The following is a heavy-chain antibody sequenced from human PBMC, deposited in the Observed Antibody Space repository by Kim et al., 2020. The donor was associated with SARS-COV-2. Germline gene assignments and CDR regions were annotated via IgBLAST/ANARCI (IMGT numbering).Heavy chain of an antibody. Sequence: SETLSLTCTVSGGSISNYYWSWIRQPPGKGLEWIGYIYYTGSTNYNPSLKSRVTISVDTSKNQFSLKLTSVTAADTAVYYCARASYDFWSTPRYYYMDVWGKGTTVTVSS. V-gene: IGHV4-59*01. J-gene: IGHJ6*03. CDR2: IYYTGST. CDR3: ARASYDFWSTPRYYYMDV. D-gene: IGHD3-3*01. CDR1: GGSISNYY.